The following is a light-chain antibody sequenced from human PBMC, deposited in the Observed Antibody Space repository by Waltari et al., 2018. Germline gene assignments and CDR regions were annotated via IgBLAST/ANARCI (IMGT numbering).Light chain of an antibody. Sequence: QSALTQPLSASESPGHSVTIPCTATSSDVGGYDDVSSYQHHPGKAPKLMIHNVTKPPSGVPDRFSGSKAGNTASLTVSGLQAEDEADYYCSSYAGTKIPFVFGTGTKVTV. CDR1: SSDVGGYDD. V-gene: IGLV2-8*01. CDR2: NVT. CDR3: SSYAGTKIPFV. J-gene: IGLJ1*01.